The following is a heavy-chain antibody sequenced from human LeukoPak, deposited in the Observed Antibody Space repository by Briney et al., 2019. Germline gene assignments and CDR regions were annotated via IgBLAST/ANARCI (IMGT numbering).Heavy chain of an antibody. CDR1: GGSISRGGYS. CDR3: ARGEAWAFDI. CDR2: FYYSGST. Sequence: SETLSLTCAVSGGSISRGGYSWSWIRQPPGKGLEWIGYFYYSGSTYYNPSLKSRVTISLDMSKNQLSLKLSSVTAADTAVYYCARGEAWAFDIWGQGTMVTVSS. J-gene: IGHJ3*02. V-gene: IGHV4-30-4*07.